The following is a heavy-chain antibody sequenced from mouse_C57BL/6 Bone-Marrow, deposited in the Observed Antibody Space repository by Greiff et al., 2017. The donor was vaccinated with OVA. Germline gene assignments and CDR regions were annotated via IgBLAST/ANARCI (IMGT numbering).Heavy chain of an antibody. CDR2: IYIGNGYT. V-gene: IGHV1-58*01. CDR1: GYTFTSYG. Sequence: VQLKESGAELVRPGSSVKMSCKTSGYTFTSYGINWVKQRPGQGLEWIGYIYIGNGYTEYNEKFKGKATLTSDTSSSTAYMQLSSLTSEDSAIYFCARLDYYGSSYEDFDDWGQGTTLTVSS. CDR3: ARLDYYGSSYEDFDD. J-gene: IGHJ2*01. D-gene: IGHD1-1*01.